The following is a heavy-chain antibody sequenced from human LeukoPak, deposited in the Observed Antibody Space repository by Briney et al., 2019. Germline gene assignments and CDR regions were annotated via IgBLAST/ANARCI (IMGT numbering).Heavy chain of an antibody. CDR1: GYTFTSYG. D-gene: IGHD5-18*01. V-gene: IGHV1-18*01. J-gene: IGHJ4*02. Sequence: ASVKVSCKASGYTFTSYGISWVRQAPGQGLEWMGWISAYNGNTNYAQKLQGRVTMTRDTSISTAYMELSRLRSDDTAVYYCARAGGYSYGAGDVGDYWGQGTLVTVSS. CDR3: ARAGGYSYGAGDVGDY. CDR2: ISAYNGNT.